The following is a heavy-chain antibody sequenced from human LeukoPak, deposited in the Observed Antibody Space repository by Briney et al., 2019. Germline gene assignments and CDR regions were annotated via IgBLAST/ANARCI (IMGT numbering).Heavy chain of an antibody. CDR1: GYTFTSYY. D-gene: IGHD6-19*01. Sequence: ASVKVSCKASGYTFTSYYMHWVRQAPGQGLEWMEIINPSGGSTSYAQKFQGRVTMTRDTSTSTVYMELSSLRSEDTAVYYCAREQWLGSFYYYYYGLDVWGQGTTVTVSS. CDR2: INPSGGST. V-gene: IGHV1-46*01. J-gene: IGHJ6*02. CDR3: AREQWLGSFYYYYYGLDV.